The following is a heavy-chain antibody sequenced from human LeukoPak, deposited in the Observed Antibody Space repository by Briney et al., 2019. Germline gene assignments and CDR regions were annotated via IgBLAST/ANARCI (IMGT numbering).Heavy chain of an antibody. CDR1: GFTFISYA. Sequence: PGGSLRLSCAASGFTFISYAMSWVRQAPGKGLEWVSVISGSGGSTKYVASVKGRFTISRDNPKNTLSLQMNSLRAEDTAVYYCAKRPIVGATFLTSPYFDYWGQGTLVTVSS. CDR3: AKRPIVGATFLTSPYFDY. V-gene: IGHV3-23*01. D-gene: IGHD1-26*01. J-gene: IGHJ4*02. CDR2: ISGSGGST.